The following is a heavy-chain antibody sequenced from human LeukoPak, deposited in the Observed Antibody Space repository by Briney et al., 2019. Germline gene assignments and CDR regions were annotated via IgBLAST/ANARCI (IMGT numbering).Heavy chain of an antibody. CDR1: GGSVSSDNW. CDR2: IHHSGNT. D-gene: IGHD3-9*01. J-gene: IGHJ4*02. Sequence: SETLSLTCAVSGGSVSSDNWWSWVCQPPGKGLEWIGEIHHSGNTNYSPSLKSRVTISLDKSRNQFSLKLNSVTAADTAVYYCAKAGVWLPAVWGQGTLVTVSS. CDR3: AKAGVWLPAV. V-gene: IGHV4-4*02.